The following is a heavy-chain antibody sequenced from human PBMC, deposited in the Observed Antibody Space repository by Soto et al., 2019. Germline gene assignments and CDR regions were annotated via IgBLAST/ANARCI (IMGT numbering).Heavy chain of an antibody. Sequence: GGSLRLSCGDSGFTFSNYGMHWVRQAPGKGLVWLSHINSDGSTIVYVDSVKGRFTISRDNAKNTLYLQMNSLRAEDTAVYYCAKKLPEAGSHFAFDIWGHGTMVTVSS. CDR1: GFTFSNYG. J-gene: IGHJ3*02. CDR2: INSDGSTI. D-gene: IGHD2-2*01. V-gene: IGHV3-74*01. CDR3: AKKLPEAGSHFAFDI.